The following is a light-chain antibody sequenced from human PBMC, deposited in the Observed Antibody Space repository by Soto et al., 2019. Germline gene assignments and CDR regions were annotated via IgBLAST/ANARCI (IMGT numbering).Light chain of an antibody. CDR1: QDISSF. V-gene: IGKV1-9*01. CDR3: QQLNSFPIP. J-gene: IGKJ3*01. Sequence: IQLTQAPSSLSASVGDRVTITCRASQDISSFLAWYQQKPGKAPKLLIYGASTLQSGVPSRFSGSGSGTDFTLTIGSLQAEDFATYYCQQLNSFPIPFGPGTKVDIQ. CDR2: GAS.